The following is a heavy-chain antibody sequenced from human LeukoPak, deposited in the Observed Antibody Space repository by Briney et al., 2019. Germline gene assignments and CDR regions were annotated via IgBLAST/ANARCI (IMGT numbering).Heavy chain of an antibody. V-gene: IGHV3-7*01. CDR1: GFTLSNRW. J-gene: IGHJ1*01. CDR2: ITQGGSEK. CDR3: ARDPFEH. Sequence: GGSLRLFCEASGFTLSNRWMTWVRQAPGKGLEWVATITQGGSEKFYVDSVKGRFTISGDNAKNSLYLQMNSLRAEDTAVYYCARDPFEHWGQGTLVTVSS.